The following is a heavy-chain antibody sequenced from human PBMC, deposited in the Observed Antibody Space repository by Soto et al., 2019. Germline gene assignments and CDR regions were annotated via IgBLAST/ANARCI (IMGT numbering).Heavy chain of an antibody. CDR2: IRSKAYGGTT. CDR1: GFTFGDYA. CDR3: TREGLFCSGGSCYEGDYFDY. D-gene: IGHD2-15*01. J-gene: IGHJ4*02. V-gene: IGHV3-49*03. Sequence: GSLRLSCTASGFTFGDYAMSWFRQAPGKGLEWVGFIRSKAYGGTTEYAASVKGRFTISRDDSKSIAYLQMNSLKTEDTAVYYCTREGLFCSGGSCYEGDYFDYWGQGTLVTVSS.